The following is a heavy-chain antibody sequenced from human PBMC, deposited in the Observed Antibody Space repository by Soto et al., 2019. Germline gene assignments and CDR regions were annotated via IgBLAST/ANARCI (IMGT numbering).Heavy chain of an antibody. Sequence: SLTCAVSGDSFTSYYWSYIRQPPGKGLEWIGYIYSSGSANYNPSLKSRVTLSVDTSKKQFSLKLTSVTAADTAVYYCARGLSGVYSFDYWGQGALVTVYS. J-gene: IGHJ4*02. CDR2: IYSSGSA. CDR3: ARGLSGVYSFDY. D-gene: IGHD3-10*01. CDR1: GDSFTSYY. V-gene: IGHV4-59*12.